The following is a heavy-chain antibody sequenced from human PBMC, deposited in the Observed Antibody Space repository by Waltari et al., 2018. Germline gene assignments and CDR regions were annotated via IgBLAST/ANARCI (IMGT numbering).Heavy chain of an antibody. CDR1: GGSFSGYY. Sequence: QVQLQQWGAGLLKPSETLSLTCAVYGGSFSGYYWSWIRQPPGKGLEWIGEINHSGSTNYNPSLKSRVTISVDTSKNQFSLKLSSVTAADTAVYYCARSKSYSNHPFYYYYYGMDVWGQGTTVTVSS. J-gene: IGHJ6*02. D-gene: IGHD4-4*01. CDR2: INHSGST. V-gene: IGHV4-34*01. CDR3: ARSKSYSNHPFYYYYYGMDV.